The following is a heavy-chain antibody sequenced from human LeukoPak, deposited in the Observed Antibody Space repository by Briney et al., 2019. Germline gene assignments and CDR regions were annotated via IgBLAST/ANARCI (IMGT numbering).Heavy chain of an antibody. CDR2: ISWNSGSI. D-gene: IGHD6-19*01. Sequence: GGSLRLSCAASGFTFDDYAMHWVRQAPGKGPEWVSGISWNSGSIGYADSVKGRFTISRDNAKNSLYLQMNSLRAEDTALYYCAKSRSDSSGFGYWGQGTLVTVSS. J-gene: IGHJ4*02. CDR3: AKSRSDSSGFGY. V-gene: IGHV3-9*01. CDR1: GFTFDDYA.